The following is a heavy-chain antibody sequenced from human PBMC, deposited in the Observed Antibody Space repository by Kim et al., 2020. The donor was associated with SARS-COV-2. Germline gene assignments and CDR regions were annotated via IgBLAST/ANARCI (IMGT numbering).Heavy chain of an antibody. V-gene: IGHV3-48*04. D-gene: IGHD3-16*01. CDR3: ARGLGSYDYKNHRFDP. Sequence: GGSLRLSCAASGFSFGGHSMNWVRQAPGKGLEWIAYIMSSGSLIFYADSVKGRFTISRDNARNSLYLQMSSLRAEDTAVYYCARGLGSYDYKNHRFDPRG. J-gene: IGHJ5*02. CDR2: IMSSGSLI. CDR1: GFSFGGHS.